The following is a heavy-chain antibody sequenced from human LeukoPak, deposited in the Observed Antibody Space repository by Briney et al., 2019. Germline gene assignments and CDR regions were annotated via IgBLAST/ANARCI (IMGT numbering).Heavy chain of an antibody. CDR3: PRAIAGTTEY. Sequence: TGGSLRLSCAASGFTFSSYGMHWVRQAPGKGLEWVAFIRYDGSNKYYADSVKGRFTISKDNSKNTLYLQMNSLRPEDTAVYYCPRAIAGTTEYWGQGTLVTVSS. J-gene: IGHJ4*02. D-gene: IGHD1-20*01. V-gene: IGHV3-30*02. CDR1: GFTFSSYG. CDR2: IRYDGSNK.